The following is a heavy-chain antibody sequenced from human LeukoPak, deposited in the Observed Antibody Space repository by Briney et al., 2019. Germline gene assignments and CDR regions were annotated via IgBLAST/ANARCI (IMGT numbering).Heavy chain of an antibody. CDR2: ISYNGSSK. J-gene: IGHJ3*02. Sequence: GGSLRLSCVASGFTFSTYAMHWVRQAPGKGLEWVAVISYNGSSKYYADSVKGRFTISRDNSKNTLYLQMNSLRAKDTAVYYCVRARSSYGYGDAFDIWGQGTMVTVSS. D-gene: IGHD5-18*01. CDR1: GFTFSTYA. CDR3: VRARSSYGYGDAFDI. V-gene: IGHV3-30*04.